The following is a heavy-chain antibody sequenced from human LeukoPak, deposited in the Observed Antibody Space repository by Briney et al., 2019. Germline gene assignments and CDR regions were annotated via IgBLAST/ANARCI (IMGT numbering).Heavy chain of an antibody. CDR1: GGSISSSSYY. CDR2: IYYSGST. CDR3: ARSRHYDYVWGSYRSNWFDP. V-gene: IGHV4-39*01. J-gene: IGHJ5*02. Sequence: PSETLSLTCTVSGGSISSSSYYWGWIRQPPGKGLEWIGSIYYSGSTYYNPSLKSRVTISVDTSKNQFSLKLSSVTAADTAVYYCARSRHYDYVWGSYRSNWFDPWGQGTLVTVSS. D-gene: IGHD3-16*02.